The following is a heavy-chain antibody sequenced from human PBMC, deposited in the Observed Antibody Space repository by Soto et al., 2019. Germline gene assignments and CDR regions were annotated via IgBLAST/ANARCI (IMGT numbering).Heavy chain of an antibody. CDR1: GFTFSSYA. CDR2: ISGDGSNK. J-gene: IGHJ4*02. V-gene: IGHV3-30-3*01. CDR3: AKASKGYTGYDLDF. D-gene: IGHD5-12*01. Sequence: PGGSLRLSCAASGFTFSSYAMHWVRQAPGKGLEWVAAISGDGSNKYYADSVKGRFTISRDNSKDTLYLQMSSLRAEDTAVYFCAKASKGYTGYDLDFWGQGTPVTVSS.